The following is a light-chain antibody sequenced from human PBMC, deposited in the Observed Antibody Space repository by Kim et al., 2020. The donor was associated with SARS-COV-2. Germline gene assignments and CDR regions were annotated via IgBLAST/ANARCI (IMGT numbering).Light chain of an antibody. CDR3: QQSYITPFT. CDR2: AAS. J-gene: IGKJ3*01. V-gene: IGKV1-39*01. CDR1: QSISSH. Sequence: DIQMTQSPSSLSASVGDRVTITCRTSQSISSHLNWYHQKPGRAPKLLIYAASTLQGGVPSRFSGSGSETDFTLTISSLQPEDFGTYFCQQSYITPFTFGPRTKVD.